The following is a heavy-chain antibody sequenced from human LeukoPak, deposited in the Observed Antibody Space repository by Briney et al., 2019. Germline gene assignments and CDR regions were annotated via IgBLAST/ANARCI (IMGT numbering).Heavy chain of an antibody. CDR2: ISAYNGNT. V-gene: IGHV1-18*01. CDR1: GYTFTSYG. J-gene: IGHJ5*02. CDR3: ARALNRGNWFDP. Sequence: ASVKVSCKASGYTFTSYGIIWVRQAPGQGLEWMGWISAYNGNTNYAQKLQGRVTMTTDTSTSTAYMELRSLRSDDTAVYYCARALNRGNWFDPWGQGTLVTVSS. D-gene: IGHD1-14*01.